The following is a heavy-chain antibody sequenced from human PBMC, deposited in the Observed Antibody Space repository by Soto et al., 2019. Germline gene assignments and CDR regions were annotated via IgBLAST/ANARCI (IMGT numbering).Heavy chain of an antibody. V-gene: IGHV3-66*01. J-gene: IGHJ6*03. Sequence: EVQLVESGGGLVQPGGSLRLSCAASGFTVSSNYMSWVRQAPGKGQEWVSVIYSGGSTYYADSVKGRFTISGDNSKNTLYLQMNSLRAEDTAVYYCAGGGIVVAYYYYMDVWGKGTTVTVSS. D-gene: IGHD2-15*01. CDR3: AGGGIVVAYYYYMDV. CDR2: IYSGGST. CDR1: GFTVSSNY.